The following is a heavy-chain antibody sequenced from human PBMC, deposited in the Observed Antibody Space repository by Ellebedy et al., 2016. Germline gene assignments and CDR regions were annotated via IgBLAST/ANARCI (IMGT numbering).Heavy chain of an antibody. J-gene: IGHJ4*02. CDR2: ISAGSDTT. D-gene: IGHD4-17*01. V-gene: IGHV3-23*01. Sequence: GESLKISXATSGFSFSNYFMTWIRRAPGKGLEWVSTISAGSDTTRLADSVKGRFTISRDSSKNSVYLRMNKLRVEDTAVYYCRQGHYADLWGQGTLVTVSS. CDR1: GFSFSNYF. CDR3: RQGHYADL.